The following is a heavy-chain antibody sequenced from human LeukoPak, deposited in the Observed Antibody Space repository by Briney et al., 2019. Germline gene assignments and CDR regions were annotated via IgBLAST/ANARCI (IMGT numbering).Heavy chain of an antibody. CDR1: GFTVSSNY. V-gene: IGHV3-66*01. D-gene: IGHD6-19*01. CDR2: IYSGGST. J-gene: IGHJ4*02. CDR3: ARARGSGWYYFDY. Sequence: GGSLRLSCAASGFTVSSNYMSWVRKAPGKGLAWVSLIYSGGSTYYADSVKDRFFISRDNSKNTLYLQMNSLRAEDTAVYYCARARGSGWYYFDYWGQGTLVTVSS.